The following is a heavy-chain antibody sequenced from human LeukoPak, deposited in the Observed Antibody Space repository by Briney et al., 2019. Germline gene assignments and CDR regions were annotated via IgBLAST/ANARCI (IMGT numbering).Heavy chain of an antibody. Sequence: SETLSLTCTVSGGSINSSSYYWSWIRQPAGKGLEWTGRIYTSGSTNYNPSLKSRVTISVDTSKNQFSLKLSSVTAADTAVYYCARQGVRGVSYYYYMDVWGKGTTVTISS. V-gene: IGHV4-61*02. J-gene: IGHJ6*03. D-gene: IGHD3-10*01. CDR3: ARQGVRGVSYYYYMDV. CDR1: GGSINSSSYY. CDR2: IYTSGST.